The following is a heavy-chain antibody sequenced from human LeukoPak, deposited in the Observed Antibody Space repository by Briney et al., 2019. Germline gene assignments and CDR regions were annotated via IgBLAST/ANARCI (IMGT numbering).Heavy chain of an antibody. CDR3: AKESYYYDSSGYF. Sequence: GGSLRLPCAASGFTFSSYAMSWVRQAPGTGLEWVSAISGSGGSTYYADSVKGRFTISRDNSKYTLYLQMNSMRAEDTAVYYCAKESYYYDSSGYFWGQGTLVTVSS. V-gene: IGHV3-23*01. J-gene: IGHJ4*02. CDR2: ISGSGGST. D-gene: IGHD3-22*01. CDR1: GFTFSSYA.